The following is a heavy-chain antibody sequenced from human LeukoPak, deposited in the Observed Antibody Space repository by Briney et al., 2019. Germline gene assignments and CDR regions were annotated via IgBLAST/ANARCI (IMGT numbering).Heavy chain of an antibody. CDR2: IIGGDGRT. J-gene: IGHJ4*02. CDR1: GITFSTYT. Sequence: GGSLRLSCVASGITFSTYTMSWVRQAPGKGLEWVSVIIGGDGRTYYADSVKGRFTISRDNAKNSLYLQMNSLRAEDTAVYYCARNRWYAFDYWGQGTLATVSS. D-gene: IGHD4-23*01. V-gene: IGHV3-23*01. CDR3: ARNRWYAFDY.